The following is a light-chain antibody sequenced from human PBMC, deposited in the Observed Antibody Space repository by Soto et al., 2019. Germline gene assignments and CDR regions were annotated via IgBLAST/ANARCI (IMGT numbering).Light chain of an antibody. Sequence: DIQMTQSPSTLSGSVGDRVTITCRASQTISSWLAWYQQKPGKAPKLLIYKASTLKSGVPSRFSGSGSGTEFTLTISSLQPDDFATYYCQHYSGYSTFGQGTKVDIK. J-gene: IGKJ1*01. CDR2: KAS. CDR1: QTISSW. CDR3: QHYSGYST. V-gene: IGKV1-5*03.